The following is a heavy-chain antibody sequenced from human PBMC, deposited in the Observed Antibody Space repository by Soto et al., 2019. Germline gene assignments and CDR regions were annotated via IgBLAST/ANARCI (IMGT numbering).Heavy chain of an antibody. Sequence: SVKVSCKASGGTFSSYAISWVRQAPGQGLEWMGGIIPIFGTANYAQKFQGRVTITADESTSTAYMELSSLRSEDTALYYCAREPYYYDSSGYFPFDYWGQGTLVTVYS. D-gene: IGHD3-22*01. CDR2: IIPIFGTA. J-gene: IGHJ4*02. V-gene: IGHV1-69*13. CDR3: AREPYYYDSSGYFPFDY. CDR1: GGTFSSYA.